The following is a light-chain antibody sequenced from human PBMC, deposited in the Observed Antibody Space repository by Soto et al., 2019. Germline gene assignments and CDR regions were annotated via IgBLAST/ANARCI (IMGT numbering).Light chain of an antibody. CDR3: QHYNIYSEA. Sequence: DIQMTQSPSTLSGSVGDRVTITCRASQTISSWLAWYQQKPGKAPKLLIYKASTLKSGVPSRFSGSGSGTEFTLTISSLQPDDFATYYCQHYNIYSEAFGQGTKVALK. CDR2: KAS. V-gene: IGKV1-5*03. CDR1: QTISSW. J-gene: IGKJ1*01.